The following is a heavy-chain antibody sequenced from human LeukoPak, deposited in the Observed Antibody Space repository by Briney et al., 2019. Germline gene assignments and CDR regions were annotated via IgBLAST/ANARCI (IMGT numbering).Heavy chain of an antibody. CDR1: GFTFSGYY. V-gene: IGHV4-31*02. J-gene: IGHJ4*02. D-gene: IGHD3-9*01. CDR3: ARSNYDILTGYYGAFDY. CDR2: IYYSGST. Sequence: LRLSCEGSGFTFSGYYMSWIRQAPGKGLEWIGYIYYSGSTYYNPSLKSRVTISVDTSKNQFSLKLSSVTAADTAVYYCARSNYDILTGYYGAFDYWGQGTLVTVSS.